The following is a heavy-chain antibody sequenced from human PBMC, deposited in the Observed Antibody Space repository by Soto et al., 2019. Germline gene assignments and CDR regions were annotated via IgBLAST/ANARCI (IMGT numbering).Heavy chain of an antibody. D-gene: IGHD2-2*01. CDR1: GFSLSTSGVG. J-gene: IGHJ5*02. CDR2: IYWNDDK. CDR3: AHSREDIVVVPAALGNNWFDP. V-gene: IGHV2-5*01. Sequence: QITLKESGPTLVKPTQTLTLTCTFSGFSLSTSGVGVGWIRQPPGKTLEWLALIYWNDDKRYSPSLKSRLTLTQDTSKNQVVLTMTNMDPVDTATYYCAHSREDIVVVPAALGNNWFDPWGQGTLVTVSS.